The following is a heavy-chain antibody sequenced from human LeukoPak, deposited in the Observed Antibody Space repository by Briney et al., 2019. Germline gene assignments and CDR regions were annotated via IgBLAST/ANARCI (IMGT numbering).Heavy chain of an antibody. CDR2: IYPGDSDT. CDR1: GYSFTSYW. D-gene: IGHD3-22*01. Sequence: GESLKISCKGSGYSFTSYWIGWVRQMPGKGLEWMGIIYPGDSDTRYSASFQGQVTISADKSISTAYLQWSSLKASDTAMYYCARPSRGYYYDSSGYPDAFDIWSQETMVTVSS. CDR3: ARPSRGYYYDSSGYPDAFDI. J-gene: IGHJ3*02. V-gene: IGHV5-51*01.